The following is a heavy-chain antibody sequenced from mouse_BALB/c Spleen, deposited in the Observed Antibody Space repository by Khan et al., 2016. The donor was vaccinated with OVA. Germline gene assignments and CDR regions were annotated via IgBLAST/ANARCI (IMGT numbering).Heavy chain of an antibody. CDR3: ARPPYFSYVMVY. CDR1: GYTFTNFG. CDR2: INTYTGET. V-gene: IGHV9-3-1*01. D-gene: IGHD2-10*01. Sequence: QIQLVQSGPELKKPGETVKISCNASGYTFTNFGMNWVKQAPGKGLKWMGWINTYTGETTYADDFKGRFVFSLESSASTVYLLINNLKNEDSATYFCARPPYFSYVMVYWGQGTSVTVSS. J-gene: IGHJ4*01.